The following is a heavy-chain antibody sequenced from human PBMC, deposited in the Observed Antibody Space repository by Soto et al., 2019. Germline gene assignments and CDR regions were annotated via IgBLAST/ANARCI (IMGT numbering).Heavy chain of an antibody. CDR3: ARQGGYGYGQLDYYYYGMDV. Sequence: PGESLKISCKGSGYSFTSYWIGWVRQMPGKGLEWMGIIYPGDSDTRYSPSFQGQVTISADKSISTAYLQWSSLKASDTAMYYCARQGGYGYGQLDYYYYGMDVWGQGTTVTVYS. J-gene: IGHJ6*02. CDR2: IYPGDSDT. D-gene: IGHD5-18*01. V-gene: IGHV5-51*01. CDR1: GYSFTSYW.